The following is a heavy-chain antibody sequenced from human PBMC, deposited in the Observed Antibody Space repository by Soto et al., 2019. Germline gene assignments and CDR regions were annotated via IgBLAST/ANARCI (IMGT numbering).Heavy chain of an antibody. CDR3: ARRPSGSYGQVDY. CDR2: MYYSGST. J-gene: IGHJ4*02. D-gene: IGHD1-26*01. CDR1: GDSISSHY. V-gene: IGHV4-59*08. Sequence: PSETLSLTCTVSGDSISSHYWSWIRQSPGKGLEWIGEMYYSGSTNNNPSLKSRVTISLDTSKNQFSLKLSSVTAADTAVYYCARRPSGSYGQVDYWGQGTLVTVSS.